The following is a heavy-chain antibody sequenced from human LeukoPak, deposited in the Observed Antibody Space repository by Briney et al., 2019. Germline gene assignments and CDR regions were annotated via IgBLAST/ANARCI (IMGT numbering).Heavy chain of an antibody. CDR3: AKGQRGLLNYFDY. Sequence: GGSLRLSCAASGFTFSSYWVHWVRQAPGKGLVWVSRINSDGSSTSYADSVKGRFTISRDNSKNTLYLQMNSLRAEDTAVYYCAKGQRGLLNYFDYWGQGTLVTVSS. V-gene: IGHV3-74*01. D-gene: IGHD2-15*01. J-gene: IGHJ4*02. CDR2: INSDGSST. CDR1: GFTFSSYW.